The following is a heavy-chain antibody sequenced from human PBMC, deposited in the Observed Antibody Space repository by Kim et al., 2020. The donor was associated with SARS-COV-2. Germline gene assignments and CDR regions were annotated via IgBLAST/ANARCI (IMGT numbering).Heavy chain of an antibody. CDR3: ARGGVGIAAADYFDY. D-gene: IGHD6-13*01. V-gene: IGHV1-18*01. Sequence: QKLQGRVTMTTDTSTSTAYMELRSLRSDDTAVYYCARGGVGIAAADYFDYWGQGTLVTVSS. J-gene: IGHJ4*02.